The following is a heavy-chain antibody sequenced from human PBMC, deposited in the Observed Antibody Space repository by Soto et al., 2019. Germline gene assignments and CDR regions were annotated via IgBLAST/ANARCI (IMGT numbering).Heavy chain of an antibody. D-gene: IGHD3-3*01. CDR2: IKSKADGGTT. CDR3: TTVAPTYDFWNDFYYFDF. V-gene: IGHV3-15*01. CDR1: GFTFSNAW. Sequence: PGGSLRLSCAASGFTFSNAWMSWVRQAPGKGLEWVGHIKSKADGGTTDYAAPVKGRFTISRDDSKNTLYLQINSLKIEDTAVYYCTTVAPTYDFWNDFYYFDFWGQGTLVTVSS. J-gene: IGHJ4*02.